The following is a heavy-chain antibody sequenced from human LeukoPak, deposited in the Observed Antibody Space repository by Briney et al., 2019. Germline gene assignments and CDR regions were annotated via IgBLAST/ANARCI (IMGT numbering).Heavy chain of an antibody. CDR2: IYYSGST. V-gene: IGHV4-31*03. Sequence: SQTLSLTCPVSGCPIRSGGYYWSWIRQHPGQGLEWIGYIYYSGSTYYNPSLKSRVTISVDTSKNQFPLKLSSVTAADTAVYYCARAGGSSGYYFDYWGQGTLVTVSS. CDR3: ARAGGSSGYYFDY. D-gene: IGHD3-22*01. J-gene: IGHJ4*02. CDR1: GCPIRSGGYY.